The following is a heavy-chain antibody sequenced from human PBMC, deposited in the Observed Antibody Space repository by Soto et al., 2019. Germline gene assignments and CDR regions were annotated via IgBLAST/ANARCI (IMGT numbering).Heavy chain of an antibody. D-gene: IGHD3-10*01. CDR3: ARTEYYGSEKTYYFDY. J-gene: IGHJ4*02. Sequence: SETLSLTCTVSGGSISSGGYYWSWIRQHPGKGLEWIGYIYYSGSTYYNPSLKSRVTISVDTSKNQFSLKLSSVTAADTAVYYCARTEYYGSEKTYYFDYWGQGTLVTVS. V-gene: IGHV4-31*03. CDR1: GGSISSGGYY. CDR2: IYYSGST.